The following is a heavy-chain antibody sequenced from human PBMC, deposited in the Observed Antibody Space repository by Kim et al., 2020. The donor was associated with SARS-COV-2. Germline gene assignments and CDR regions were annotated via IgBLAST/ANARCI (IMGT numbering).Heavy chain of an antibody. V-gene: IGHV3-9*01. CDR3: AKDIGSMVRGSYGMDV. J-gene: IGHJ6*02. D-gene: IGHD3-10*01. Sequence: SVKGRFTISRDNAKNSLYLQMNSLGAEDTALYYCAKDIGSMVRGSYGMDVWGQGTTVTVSS.